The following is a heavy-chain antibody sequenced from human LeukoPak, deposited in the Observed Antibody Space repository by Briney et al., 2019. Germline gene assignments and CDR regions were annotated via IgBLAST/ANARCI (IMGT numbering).Heavy chain of an antibody. CDR1: GYPFSGYY. V-gene: IGHV1-2*02. J-gene: IGHJ4*02. CDR2: INPESGAT. Sequence: ASVQVSCKASGYPFSGYYIHWVRQGPGQGLEWLGWINPESGATKYAQRFEGRVTLTRDTSVTTVHMELSGLRYDDSAVYYCARENLNYYGSGSYLDWGQGSQVTVSS. CDR3: ARENLNYYGSGSYLD. D-gene: IGHD3-10*01.